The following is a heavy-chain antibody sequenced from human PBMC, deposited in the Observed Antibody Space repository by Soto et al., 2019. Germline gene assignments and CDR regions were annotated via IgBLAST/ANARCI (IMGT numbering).Heavy chain of an antibody. V-gene: IGHV3-30*18. CDR1: GFTFSSYG. J-gene: IGHJ4*02. CDR2: ISYDGSNK. CDR3: AKDPSHYYDSSGYGGYFDY. D-gene: IGHD3-22*01. Sequence: PGGSLRLSCAASGFTFSSYGMHWVRQAPGKGLEWVAVISYDGSNKYYADSVKGRFTISRDNSKNTLYLQMNSLRAEDTAVYYCAKDPSHYYDSSGYGGYFDYWGQGTLVTVSS.